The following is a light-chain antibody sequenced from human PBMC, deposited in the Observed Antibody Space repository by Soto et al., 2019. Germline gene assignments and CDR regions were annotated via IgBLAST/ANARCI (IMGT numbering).Light chain of an antibody. CDR3: SSYAGGNNYV. CDR1: SSDVGAHNF. Sequence: QSALTQPPSASGSPGQSVTISCTGTSSDVGAHNFVSWHQQHPGKAPKLMIYEVSKRPSGVPDRFSGSKSGNTASLTVSGLQAEDEADYYCSSYAGGNNYVFGPVTKLTVL. CDR2: EVS. V-gene: IGLV2-8*01. J-gene: IGLJ1*01.